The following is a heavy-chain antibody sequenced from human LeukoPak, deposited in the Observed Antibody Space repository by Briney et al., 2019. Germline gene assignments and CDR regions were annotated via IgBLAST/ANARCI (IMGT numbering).Heavy chain of an antibody. CDR1: GFTFSKAW. CDR2: IKKETDGGTT. V-gene: IGHV3-15*01. J-gene: IGHJ3*02. Sequence: GGSLRLSCAASGFTFSKAWMNWFRQAPGKGLEWVGRIKKETDGGTTDYAAPVKGRFTISRDDSKNTLYLQVNNLKIEDTALYYCTTDRVVVGTRMAAFDIWGQGTMVIVSS. D-gene: IGHD2-15*01. CDR3: TTDRVVVGTRMAAFDI.